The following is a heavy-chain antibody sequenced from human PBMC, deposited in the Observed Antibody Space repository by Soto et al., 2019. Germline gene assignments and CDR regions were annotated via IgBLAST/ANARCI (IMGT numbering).Heavy chain of an antibody. V-gene: IGHV3-23*01. CDR2: ISGSGGST. J-gene: IGHJ5*02. CDR1: GFTFISYA. D-gene: IGHD3-9*01. Sequence: GGSLRLSCGASGFTFISYAMSWVRQAPGKGLEWVSAISGSGGSTYYADSVKGRFTISRDNSKNTLYLQMNSLRAEDTAVYYCAKPLTGYYGLVETWGQGTLVTVSS. CDR3: AKPLTGYYGLVET.